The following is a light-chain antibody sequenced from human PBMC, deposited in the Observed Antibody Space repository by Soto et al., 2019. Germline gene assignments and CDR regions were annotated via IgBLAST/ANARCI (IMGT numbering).Light chain of an antibody. J-gene: IGLJ1*01. V-gene: IGLV2-14*01. Sequence: QSVLTQPASVSRSPGQSITISCTGTSSDVGGYNYVSWYQQHPGKAPKLMIYEVSNRPSGVSNRFSDSKSGNTASLTISGLQAEDEADYYCSSYTSSSTLPYVFGTGTKVTVL. CDR1: SSDVGGYNY. CDR2: EVS. CDR3: SSYTSSSTLPYV.